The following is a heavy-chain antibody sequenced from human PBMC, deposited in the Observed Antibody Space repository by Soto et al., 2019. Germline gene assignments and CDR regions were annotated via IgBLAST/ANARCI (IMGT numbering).Heavy chain of an antibody. CDR1: GFTVSSNY. CDR3: ARGAVEYYDYVWGSYRYRGHFDY. J-gene: IGHJ4*02. V-gene: IGHV3-53*02. Sequence: EVQLVETGGGLIQPGGSLRLSCAASGFTVSSNYMSWVRQAPGKGLEWVSVIYSGGSTYYADSVKGRFTISRDNSKNTLYLQMNSLRAEDTAVYYCARGAVEYYDYVWGSYRYRGHFDYWGQGTLVTVSS. CDR2: IYSGGST. D-gene: IGHD3-16*02.